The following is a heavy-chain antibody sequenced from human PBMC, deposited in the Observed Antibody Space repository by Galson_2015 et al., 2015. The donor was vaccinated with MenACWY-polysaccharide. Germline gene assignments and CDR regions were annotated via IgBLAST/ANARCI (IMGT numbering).Heavy chain of an antibody. Sequence: SLRLSCAASGFTFTFYTMNWVRQAPGKGLEWVSSISSNSSYISYADSVKGRFTISRDNAKNSLFLQMNSLRAEDTAVYYCARFDAFDIWGQGTMVTVSS. CDR1: GFTFTFYT. J-gene: IGHJ3*02. V-gene: IGHV3-21*01. CDR2: ISSNSSYI. CDR3: ARFDAFDI.